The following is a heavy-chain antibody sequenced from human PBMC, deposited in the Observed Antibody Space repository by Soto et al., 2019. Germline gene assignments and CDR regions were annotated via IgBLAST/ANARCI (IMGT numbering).Heavy chain of an antibody. D-gene: IGHD6-19*01. V-gene: IGHV3-30*18. CDR1: GLTFSRSG. Sequence: QMQLVESGGGVIQPGRSLRLSCEASGLTFSRSGMHWVRQAPGKGLEWVEVIPYEGSEGYYADSMKGRFAISRDNSKNTLYLQMNSLRLEHTAVYYCANQGRQLLPDKHWGQGTLVTVSS. J-gene: IGHJ4*02. CDR3: ANQGRQLLPDKH. CDR2: IPYEGSEG.